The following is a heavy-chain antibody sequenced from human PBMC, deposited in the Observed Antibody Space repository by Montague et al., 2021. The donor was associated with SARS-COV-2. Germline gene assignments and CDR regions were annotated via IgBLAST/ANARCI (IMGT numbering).Heavy chain of an antibody. V-gene: IGHV4-59*08. CDR3: AKHEGATGWCANFDL. CDR2: IYYSGST. J-gene: IGHJ2*01. Sequence: SETLSLTCTVSAGSISSYYWSWIRQPPGKGLEWVGYIYYSGSTNYNPSLQSRVTISVDMSKNQVALNLSSVTAADTAVYYCAKHEGATGWCANFDLWGRGALVAVSS. CDR1: AGSISSYY. D-gene: IGHD6-19*01.